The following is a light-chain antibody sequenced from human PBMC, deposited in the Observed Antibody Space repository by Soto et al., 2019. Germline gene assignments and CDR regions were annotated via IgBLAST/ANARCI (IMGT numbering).Light chain of an antibody. CDR1: QSVPSNF. V-gene: IGKV3-20*01. CDR2: DVS. J-gene: IGKJ1*01. CDR3: QQYDSSGT. Sequence: EIVLTQSPGTLSLSPGERATLYCRASQSVPSNFLAWYQQRPGQAPTLLIYDVSRRAAGIPDRFSGSGSGTDFTLTISRLEPEDFAVYYWQQYDSSGTFGQGTKVEIK.